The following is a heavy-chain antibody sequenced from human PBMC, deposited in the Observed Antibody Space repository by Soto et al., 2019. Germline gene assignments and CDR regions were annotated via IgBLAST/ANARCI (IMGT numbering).Heavy chain of an antibody. J-gene: IGHJ4*02. CDR3: ARGRYGDY. D-gene: IGHD1-1*01. V-gene: IGHV1-18*01. CDR2: ISAHNGNT. CDR1: GYTFTTYG. Sequence: QVHLVQSGAEVKKPGASVKVSCKGSGYTFTTYGITWVRQAPGQGLQWMGWISAHNGNTNYAQKLQGRVTVTRDTSTSTAYMELRSLRSDDTAVYYCARGRYGDYWGQGALVTVSS.